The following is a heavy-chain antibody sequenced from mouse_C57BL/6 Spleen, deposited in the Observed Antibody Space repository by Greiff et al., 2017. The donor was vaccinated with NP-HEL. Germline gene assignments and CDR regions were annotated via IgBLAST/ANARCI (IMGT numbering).Heavy chain of an antibody. Sequence: QVQLQQPGAELVMPGASVKLSCKASGYTFTSYWMHWVKQRPGQGLEWIGEIDPSDSYTNYNQKFKGKSTLTVDKSSSTAYIQLSSLTSEDSAVYYCARGGRGNAMDYWGQGTSVTVSS. CDR3: ARGGRGNAMDY. V-gene: IGHV1-69*01. CDR1: GYTFTSYW. J-gene: IGHJ4*01. CDR2: IDPSDSYT.